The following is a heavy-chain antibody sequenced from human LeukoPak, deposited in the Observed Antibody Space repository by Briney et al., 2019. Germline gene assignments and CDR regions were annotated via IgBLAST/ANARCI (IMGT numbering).Heavy chain of an antibody. D-gene: IGHD3-16*01. J-gene: IGHJ4*02. CDR2: ISDSGGGT. V-gene: IGHV3-23*01. CDR1: GFTFSNFA. Sequence: GGSLRLSCAASGFTFSNFAMSWVRQAPGKGLQWVSAISDSGGGTFYADSVKGRFTISRDNSKNTLYLQMNSLRAEDTAVYYCAKVGVGWVAFEYWGQGTLVTVSS. CDR3: AKVGVGWVAFEY.